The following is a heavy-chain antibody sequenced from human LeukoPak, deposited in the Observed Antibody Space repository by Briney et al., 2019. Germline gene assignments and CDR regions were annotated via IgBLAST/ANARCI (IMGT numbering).Heavy chain of an antibody. CDR2: VSHSGSS. CDR1: GGPFRGFF. D-gene: IGHD4-23*01. CDR3: ARGIFYGGRNQYIWLDL. V-gene: IGHV4-34*01. J-gene: IGHJ5*02. Sequence: PSETLSLTCAVYGGPFRGFFWSWIRQAPGKGLEWIREVSHSGSSNYNPSLKSRINISLDTSKSQFSLRLTSVTAADTAVYYCARGIFYGGRNQYIWLDLWGQGTLVIVSS.